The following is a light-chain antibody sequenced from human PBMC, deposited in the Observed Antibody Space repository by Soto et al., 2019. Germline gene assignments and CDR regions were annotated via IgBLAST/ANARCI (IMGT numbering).Light chain of an antibody. Sequence: SYELTQPPSVSVSPGQTGSITCSGGDLGNRYACWYQQKPGQSPVLVIYLDTKRPSGIPERFSGSNSGNTATLTISGTQAVDEADYYCQAWDDTTGVVFGGGTKVTVL. J-gene: IGLJ2*01. V-gene: IGLV3-1*01. CDR1: DLGNRY. CDR2: LDT. CDR3: QAWDDTTGVV.